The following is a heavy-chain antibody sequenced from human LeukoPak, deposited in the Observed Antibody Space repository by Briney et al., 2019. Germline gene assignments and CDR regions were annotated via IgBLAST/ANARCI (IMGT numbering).Heavy chain of an antibody. J-gene: IGHJ4*02. CDR1: GFTFSSYA. CDR3: ARGKAFGANDY. V-gene: IGHV3-48*04. CDR2: ISSSGSTI. D-gene: IGHD3-16*01. Sequence: PGGSLRLSCAASGFTFSSYAMSWVRQAPGKGLEWVSYISSSGSTIYYADSVKGRFTISGGNAKNSLYLQMNSLRAEDTAVYYCARGKAFGANDYWGQGTLVTVSS.